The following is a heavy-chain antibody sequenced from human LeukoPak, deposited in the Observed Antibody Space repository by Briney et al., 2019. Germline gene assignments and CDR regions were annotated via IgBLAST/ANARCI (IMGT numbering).Heavy chain of an antibody. CDR3: ARGAYSGSYYISSGWFDP. CDR1: GFTFSDYY. CDR2: ISSSGSTI. D-gene: IGHD1-26*01. J-gene: IGHJ5*02. V-gene: IGHV3-11*04. Sequence: GGSLRLSCAASGFTFSDYYMSWIRQAPGKGLEWVSYISSSGSTIYYADSVKGRFTISRDNAKNSLYLQMNSLRAEDTAVYYCARGAYSGSYYISSGWFDPWGQGTLVTVSS.